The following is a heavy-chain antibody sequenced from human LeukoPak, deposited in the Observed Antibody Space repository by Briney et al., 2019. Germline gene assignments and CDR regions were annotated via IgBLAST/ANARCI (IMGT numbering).Heavy chain of an antibody. D-gene: IGHD1-26*01. Sequence: SGGSLRLSCAASGFSFSSYSIHWVRQAPGKGLEWVANIKQDGSEKYYVDSVKGRFTISRDNAKNSLYLQMNSLRAEDTAVYYCAREGGSSQNYYYYYMDVWGKGTTVTVSS. CDR1: GFSFSSYS. J-gene: IGHJ6*03. V-gene: IGHV3-7*01. CDR2: IKQDGSEK. CDR3: AREGGSSQNYYYYYMDV.